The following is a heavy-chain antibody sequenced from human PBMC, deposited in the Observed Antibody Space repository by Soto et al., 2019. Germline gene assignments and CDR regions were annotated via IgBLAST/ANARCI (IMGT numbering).Heavy chain of an antibody. CDR3: ARARYSSRWGTFDS. D-gene: IGHD6-19*01. CDR2: IFPNVGTA. V-gene: IGHV1-69*01. CDR1: GGSFSTNE. J-gene: IGHJ4*02. Sequence: QVHLEQSGAEVKKPGTSVKVSCKASGGSFSTNEIDWVRQAPGQGLEWMGRIFPNVGTADYAQKFQGRLTLIADESTATVFMELSRLSSADTAVYFCARARYSSRWGTFDSWGQGTQVDVSS.